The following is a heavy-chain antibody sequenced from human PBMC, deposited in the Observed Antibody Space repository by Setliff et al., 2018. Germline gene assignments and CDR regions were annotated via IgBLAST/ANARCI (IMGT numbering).Heavy chain of an antibody. V-gene: IGHV1-3*03. CDR3: ARGYCDGIGCPAPLYYFDS. Sequence: ASVKVSCKASGYSFTLYAMHWMRQAPGQRLEWMGWIIPDNGKTEYSEEFQDRVTFTTDTSATAAYTDLRSLRSDDMAVYYCARGYCDGIGCPAPLYYFDSWGQGTLVTVSS. CDR2: IIPDNGKT. D-gene: IGHD2-21*01. CDR1: GYSFTLYA. J-gene: IGHJ4*02.